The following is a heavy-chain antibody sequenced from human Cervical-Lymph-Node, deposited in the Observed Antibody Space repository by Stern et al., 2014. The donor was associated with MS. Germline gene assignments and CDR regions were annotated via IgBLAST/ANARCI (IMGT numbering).Heavy chain of an antibody. CDR3: ARDVECSGSRCYVGYTFDY. CDR2: INDYDANT. CDR1: GYTFTNYG. Sequence: QVQLMQSGAEVKKPGASVKVSCKASGYTFTNYGISWVRQAPGQGLEWMGWINDYDANTNYAQKFQGRVTLTTDTSTRTAYMELRSLRSDDTAVYYCARDVECSGSRCYVGYTFDYWGQGTLVTVSS. V-gene: IGHV1-18*01. D-gene: IGHD2-2*01. J-gene: IGHJ4*02.